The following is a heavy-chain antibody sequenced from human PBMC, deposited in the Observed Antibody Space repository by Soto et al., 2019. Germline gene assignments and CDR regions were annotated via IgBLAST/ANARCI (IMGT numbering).Heavy chain of an antibody. V-gene: IGHV1-69*01. Sequence: QVQLVQSGAEVKKPGSSVKVACKASGGTFSSYAISWVLQAPGQGLEWMGGIIPIFGTANYAQKFQGRVTITADESTSTAYMELSSLRSEDTAVYYCARGKEWELLGGFDYWGQGTLVTVSS. D-gene: IGHD1-26*01. CDR2: IIPIFGTA. CDR3: ARGKEWELLGGFDY. CDR1: GGTFSSYA. J-gene: IGHJ4*02.